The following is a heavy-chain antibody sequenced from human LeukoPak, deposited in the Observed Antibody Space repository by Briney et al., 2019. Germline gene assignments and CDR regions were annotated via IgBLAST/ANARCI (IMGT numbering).Heavy chain of an antibody. D-gene: IGHD3-10*01. V-gene: IGHV3-11*04. CDR2: ISSSGSTM. CDR3: ARLFVYGSGAEAFDY. J-gene: IGHJ4*02. CDR1: GFIFSDYY. Sequence: PGGSLRLSCAASGFIFSDYYMSWIRQAPGKGLEWVSYISSSGSTMYYTDSVKGRFTISRDNAKDSLYLQMDSLRAEDTAVYYCARLFVYGSGAEAFDYWGQGALVTVSS.